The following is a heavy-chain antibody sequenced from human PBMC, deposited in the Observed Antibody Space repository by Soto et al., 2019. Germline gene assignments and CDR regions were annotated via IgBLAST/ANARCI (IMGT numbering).Heavy chain of an antibody. J-gene: IGHJ4*02. CDR1: GYTFTSYY. D-gene: IGHD2-2*01. CDR2: INPSGGST. Sequence: ASVKVSCKASGYTFTSYYMHWVRQAPVQGLEWMGIINPSGGSTSYAQKFQGRVTMTRDTSTSTVYMELSSLRSEDTAVYYCARDPACRSCSTSCYSPGFDYWGQGTLVPVSS. CDR3: ARDPACRSCSTSCYSPGFDY. V-gene: IGHV1-46*01.